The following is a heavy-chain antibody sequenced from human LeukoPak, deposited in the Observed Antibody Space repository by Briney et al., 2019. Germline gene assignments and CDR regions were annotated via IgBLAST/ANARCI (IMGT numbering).Heavy chain of an antibody. CDR2: ISSSSSYI. D-gene: IGHD6-13*01. CDR3: ARGYSSSWHHYYYMDV. V-gene: IGHV3-21*01. Sequence: GGSLRLSCAASGFTFSSCSMNWVRQAPGKGLEWVSSISSSSSYIYYADSVKGRFTISRDNAKNSLYLQMNSLRAEDTAVYYCARGYSSSWHHYYYMDVWGKGTTVTVSS. CDR1: GFTFSSCS. J-gene: IGHJ6*03.